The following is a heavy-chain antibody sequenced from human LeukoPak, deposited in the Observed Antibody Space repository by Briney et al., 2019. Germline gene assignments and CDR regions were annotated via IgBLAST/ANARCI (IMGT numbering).Heavy chain of an antibody. CDR3: ARDGDCSSTSCYTYYYYGMDV. CDR2: ISAYNGNT. CDR1: GYAFTSYG. J-gene: IGHJ6*02. D-gene: IGHD2-2*02. Sequence: ASVKVSCKASGYAFTSYGISWVRQAPGQGLEWMGWISAYNGNTNYAQKLQGRVTMTTDTSTSTAYMELRSLRSDDTAVYYCARDGDCSSTSCYTYYYYGMDVWGQGTTVTVSS. V-gene: IGHV1-18*01.